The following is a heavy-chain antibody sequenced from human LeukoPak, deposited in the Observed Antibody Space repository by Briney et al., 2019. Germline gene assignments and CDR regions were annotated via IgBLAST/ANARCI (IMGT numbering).Heavy chain of an antibody. J-gene: IGHJ3*02. D-gene: IGHD5-24*01. CDR1: GFTFDDYA. V-gene: IGHV3-9*01. CDR3: AKAQNLNYDAFDI. CDR2: INWNSGTI. Sequence: GGSLRLSCAASGFTFDDYAMHWVRQTPGKGLEWVSGINWNSGTIAYADSVKGRFAISRDNAMNSLYLQMNSLRADDTASYYCAKAQNLNYDAFDIWGRGTMVTVSS.